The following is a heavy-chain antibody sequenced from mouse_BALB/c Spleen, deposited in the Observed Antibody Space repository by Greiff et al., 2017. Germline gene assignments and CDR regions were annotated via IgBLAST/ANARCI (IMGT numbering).Heavy chain of an antibody. J-gene: IGHJ1*01. CDR1: GFTFSSYG. CDR3: ARDPADWYFDV. CDR2: INSNGGST. V-gene: IGHV5-6-3*01. Sequence: EVMLVESGGGLVQPGGSLKLSCAASGFTFSSYGMSWVRQTPDKRLELVATINSNGGSTYYPDSVKGRFTISRDNAKNTLYLQMSSLKSEDTAMYYCARDPADWYFDVWGAGTTVTVSS.